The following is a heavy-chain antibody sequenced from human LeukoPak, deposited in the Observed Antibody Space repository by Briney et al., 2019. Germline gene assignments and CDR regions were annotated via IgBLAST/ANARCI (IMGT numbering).Heavy chain of an antibody. CDR1: GFTFSSYW. D-gene: IGHD6-13*01. CDR2: IKQDGSEK. CDR3: AYSSSWYPWWFDP. V-gene: IGHV3-7*03. J-gene: IGHJ5*02. Sequence: GGSLRLSCAASGFTFSSYWMSWVRQAPGKGLEWVANIKQDGSEKYYVDSVKGRFTISRDNAKNSLYLQMNSLRAEDTAVYYCAYSSSWYPWWFDPWGQGTLVTVSS.